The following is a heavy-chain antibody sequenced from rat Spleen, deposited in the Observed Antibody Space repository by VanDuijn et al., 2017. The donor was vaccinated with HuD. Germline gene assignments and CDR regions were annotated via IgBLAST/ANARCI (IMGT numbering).Heavy chain of an antibody. CDR3: SRGYYGYFYVMDA. V-gene: IGHV5-27*01. CDR1: GFTFSNYY. D-gene: IGHD1-6*01. Sequence: EVQLVESGGGLVQPGRSLKLSCAASGFTFSNYYMAWVRQAPTKGLEWVAYISPGGGSTYYPDSVKGRFTISRDNAKSTLYLQMNSLRSEDTATYYCSRGYYGYFYVMDAWGQGASVTVSS. J-gene: IGHJ4*01. CDR2: ISPGGGST.